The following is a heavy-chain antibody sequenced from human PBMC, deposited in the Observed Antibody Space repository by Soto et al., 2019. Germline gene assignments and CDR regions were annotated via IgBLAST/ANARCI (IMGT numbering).Heavy chain of an antibody. D-gene: IGHD5-12*01. CDR1: GFTFSDYS. V-gene: IGHV3-21*01. Sequence: GGSLRLSCATSGFTFSDYSMNWVRQAPGKGLEWVSSISSSGNYIYSADSVKGRFTISRDNTKSSLNLQMNSLRAEDTAVYYCARTGRWLHSLDFWGLGTLVTVSS. J-gene: IGHJ4*02. CDR2: ISSSGNYI. CDR3: ARTGRWLHSLDF.